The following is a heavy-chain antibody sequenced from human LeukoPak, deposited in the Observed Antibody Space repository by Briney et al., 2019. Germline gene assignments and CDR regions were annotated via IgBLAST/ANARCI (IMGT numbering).Heavy chain of an antibody. J-gene: IGHJ4*02. CDR2: ISSSSTI. CDR3: ARGAVADY. Sequence: GALRLSCAASGFTFSSYSMNWVRQAPGKGLEWVSYISSSSTIYYADSVKGRFTISRDNAKNSLYLQMNSLRAEDTAVYYCARGAVADYWGQGTLVTVSS. V-gene: IGHV3-48*01. CDR1: GFTFSSYS. D-gene: IGHD6-19*01.